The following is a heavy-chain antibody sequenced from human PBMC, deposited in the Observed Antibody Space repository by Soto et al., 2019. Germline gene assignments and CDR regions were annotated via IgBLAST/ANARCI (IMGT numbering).Heavy chain of an antibody. CDR1: GGRFSAYH. V-gene: IGHV4-34*01. CDR2: INHRGST. Sequence: SETLSLTCAVYGGRFSAYHWSWIRQPPGKGLEWIGEINHRGSTNYNPPLKSRVTISVDTSKNQFSLKLSSVTAADTAMYYCAGGRGVRGTIITTYYYYGMDVWGQGTTVTVSS. D-gene: IGHD3-10*01. CDR3: AGGRGVRGTIITTYYYYGMDV. J-gene: IGHJ6*02.